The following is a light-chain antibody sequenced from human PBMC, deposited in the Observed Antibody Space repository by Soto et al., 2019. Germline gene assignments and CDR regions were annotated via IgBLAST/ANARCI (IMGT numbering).Light chain of an antibody. J-gene: IGKJ5*01. Sequence: IVMTHSPGSLSFCPRERSTLSFGSSQSVSSSYLAWYQQKPGQAPRLLIFGASTRATGIPARFSGSGSGTEFTLTISSLQSEDFAVYYCQQYHSWPITFGQGTRLEIK. CDR1: QSVSSSY. CDR2: GAS. V-gene: IGKV3-15*01. CDR3: QQYHSWPIT.